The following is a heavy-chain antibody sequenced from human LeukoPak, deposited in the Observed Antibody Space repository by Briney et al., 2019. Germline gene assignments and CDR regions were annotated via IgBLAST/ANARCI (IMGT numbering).Heavy chain of an antibody. D-gene: IGHD3-10*01. CDR1: GGSISSYY. J-gene: IGHJ4*02. CDR3: ARDRMAGIYSYFDY. Sequence: SETLSLTCTVSGGSISSYYWSWIRQPPGKGLEWIGRIYTSGSTNYNPSLKSRVTISVDTSKNQFSLKLSSVTAADTAVYYCARDRMAGIYSYFDYWGQGTLVTVSS. CDR2: IYTSGST. V-gene: IGHV4-4*08.